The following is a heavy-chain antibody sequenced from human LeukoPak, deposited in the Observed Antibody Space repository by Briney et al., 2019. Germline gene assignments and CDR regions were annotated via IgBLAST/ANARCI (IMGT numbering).Heavy chain of an antibody. CDR3: AKVYAGYCSGGSCYSDYFDY. CDR1: GYTFTSYA. D-gene: IGHD2-15*01. V-gene: IGHV1-3*01. CDR2: INAGNGNT. J-gene: IGHJ4*02. Sequence: ASVKVSCKASGYTFTSYAMHWVRQAPGQRLEWMGWINAGNGNTKYSQKFQGRVTITRDTSAGTAYMELSSLRSEDTAVYYCAKVYAGYCSGGSCYSDYFDYWGQGTLVTVSS.